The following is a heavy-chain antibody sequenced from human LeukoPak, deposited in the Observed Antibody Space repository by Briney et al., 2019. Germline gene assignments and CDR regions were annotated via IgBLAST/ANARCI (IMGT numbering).Heavy chain of an antibody. J-gene: IGHJ4*02. D-gene: IGHD2-2*01. V-gene: IGHV3-23*01. CDR3: AKVPSVYCSSTSCYLDY. CDR1: GFTFSSYA. CDR2: FSGGGGST. Sequence: GGSLRLSCAASGFTFSSYAWSWVRQAPGKGLEWASAFSGGGGSTYYADSVKGRFTISRDNSKNTLYLQMNSLRAEDTAVYYCAKVPSVYCSSTSCYLDYWGQGTLVTVSS.